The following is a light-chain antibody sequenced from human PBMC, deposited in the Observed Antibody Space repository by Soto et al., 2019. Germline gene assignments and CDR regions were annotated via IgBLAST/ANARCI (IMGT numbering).Light chain of an antibody. V-gene: IGKV3-15*01. CDR1: QSVSSY. CDR3: QQYSKWPLT. Sequence: EIVMTQSPATLSVSPGERATLSCRASQSVSSYLAWYQQKPGQAPRLLIYGASTRAPGIPARFSGSGSGTEFILTISSLQSEDFAVYYCQQYSKWPLTFGGGTKVDIK. J-gene: IGKJ4*01. CDR2: GAS.